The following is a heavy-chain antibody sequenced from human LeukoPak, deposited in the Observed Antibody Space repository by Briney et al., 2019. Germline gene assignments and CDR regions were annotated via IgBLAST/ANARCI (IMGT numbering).Heavy chain of an antibody. J-gene: IGHJ4*02. V-gene: IGHV4-34*01. CDR3: ARALGDDYVWGSYRFDY. D-gene: IGHD3-16*01. CDR1: GGSFSGYY. CDR2: INHSGST. Sequence: PSETLSLTCAVYGGSFSGYYWSWIRQPPGKGLEWIGEINHSGSTNYNPSLKSRVTISVDTSKNQFSLKLSSVTAADTAVYYCARALGDDYVWGSYRFDYWGQGTLVTVSS.